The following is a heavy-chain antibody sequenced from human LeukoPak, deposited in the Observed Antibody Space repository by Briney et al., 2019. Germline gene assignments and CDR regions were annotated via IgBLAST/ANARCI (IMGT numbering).Heavy chain of an antibody. V-gene: IGHV4-39*07. CDR2: IYYSGST. CDR1: GGSISSSSYY. CDR3: ATSIAAAGTDLTDYGMDV. Sequence: SETLSLTCTVSGGSISSSSYYWGWIRQPPGKGLEWIGSIYYSGSTYYNPSLKSRVTISVDTSKNQFSLKLSSVTAADTAVYYCATSIAAAGTDLTDYGMDVWGQGTTVTVSS. J-gene: IGHJ6*02. D-gene: IGHD6-13*01.